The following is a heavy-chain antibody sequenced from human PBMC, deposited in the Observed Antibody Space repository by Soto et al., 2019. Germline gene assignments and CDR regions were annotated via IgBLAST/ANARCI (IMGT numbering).Heavy chain of an antibody. D-gene: IGHD1-26*01. V-gene: IGHV6-1*01. CDR1: GDSVSSNSAA. CDR2: TYYRSKWYN. Sequence: TLSLTCAISGDSVSSNSAAWNWIRQSPSRGLEWLGRTYYRSKWYNDYAVSVKSRITINPDTSKNQFSLQLNSVTPEDTAVYYCALTREPHTYYYYYGMDVWGQGTTVTVSS. J-gene: IGHJ6*02. CDR3: ALTREPHTYYYYYGMDV.